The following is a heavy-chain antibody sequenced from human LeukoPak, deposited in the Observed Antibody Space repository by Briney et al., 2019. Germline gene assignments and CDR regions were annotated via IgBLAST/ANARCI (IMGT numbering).Heavy chain of an antibody. CDR3: ARDLYSSGPFDY. CDR1: GGTFSSYA. CDR2: IIPIFGTA. D-gene: IGHD6-19*01. J-gene: IGHJ4*02. V-gene: IGHV1-69*06. Sequence: SVKVSCKASGGTFSSYAISWVRQAPGQGLEWMGGIIPIFGTANYAQKFQGRVTITADKSTSTAYMELSSLRSEDTAVYYCARDLYSSGPFDYWGQGTLVTVSS.